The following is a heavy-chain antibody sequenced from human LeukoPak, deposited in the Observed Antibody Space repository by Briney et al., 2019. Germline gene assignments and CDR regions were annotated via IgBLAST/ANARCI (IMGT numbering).Heavy chain of an antibody. CDR1: GFAFGSYS. CDR3: ARNLYTAWNYSYAMDV. J-gene: IGHJ6*02. Sequence: GGSLRLSCAASGFAFGSYSMSWVRQSPGKGLEWVSAITSSSTYIYYADSVKGRFTFSKDNAKNSLYLQMSSLRAEDTAVYYCARNLYTAWNYSYAMDVWGQGTTVTVSS. D-gene: IGHD5-18*01. CDR2: ITSSSTYI. V-gene: IGHV3-21*01.